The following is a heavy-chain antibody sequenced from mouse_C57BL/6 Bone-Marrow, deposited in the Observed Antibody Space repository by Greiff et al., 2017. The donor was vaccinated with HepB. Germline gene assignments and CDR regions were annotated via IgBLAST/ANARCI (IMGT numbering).Heavy chain of an antibody. Sequence: EVNVVESGGGLVQPGGSLKLSCAASGFTFSDYGMAWVRQAPRKGPEWVAFISNLAYSIYYADTVTGRFTISRENAKNTLYLEMSSLRSEDTAMYYCARKGISSKAMDYWGQGTSVTVSS. CDR2: ISNLAYSI. J-gene: IGHJ4*01. CDR3: ARKGISSKAMDY. D-gene: IGHD1-1*01. V-gene: IGHV5-15*01. CDR1: GFTFSDYG.